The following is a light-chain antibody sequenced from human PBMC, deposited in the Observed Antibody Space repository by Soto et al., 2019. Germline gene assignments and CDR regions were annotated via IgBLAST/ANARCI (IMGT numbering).Light chain of an antibody. CDR1: NSDVGAYNY. V-gene: IGLV2-14*01. CDR2: EVN. Sequence: QSALTQPASVSGSPGQSITISCTGSNSDVGAYNYVSWYQQHPGKAPKHIIYEVNNEPSGVSHRFSGSKSGNTASLTISGLQADDEADYYCASYTVSHTRVFGGGTKLTVL. CDR3: ASYTVSHTRV. J-gene: IGLJ3*02.